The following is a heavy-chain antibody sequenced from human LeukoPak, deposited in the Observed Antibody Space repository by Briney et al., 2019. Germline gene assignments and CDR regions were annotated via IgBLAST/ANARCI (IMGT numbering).Heavy chain of an antibody. CDR2: IRYDGSNK. J-gene: IGHJ4*02. CDR3: AKDFTRYCSSTSCYRYFDY. CDR1: GFTFSSYG. D-gene: IGHD2-2*02. V-gene: IGHV3-30*02. Sequence: TGGSLRLSCAASGFTFSSYGMHWVRQAPGKGLEWVAFIRYDGSNKYYADSVKGRFTISRDNSKNTLYLQMNSLRAEDTAVYYCAKDFTRYCSSTSCYRYFDYWGQGTLVTVSS.